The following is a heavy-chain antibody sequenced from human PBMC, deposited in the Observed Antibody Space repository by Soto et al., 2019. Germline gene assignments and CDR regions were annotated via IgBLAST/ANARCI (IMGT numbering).Heavy chain of an antibody. Sequence: QVQPVQSGAEVKKPGSSVKVSCKTSGGTFSRYTISWVRQAPGQGLEWMGGIIPMFGTANYAQKFQGRVTITADESTRTAYMELSSLRSEDTAVYYCAREADYDSSGYYYFYWGQGTLVTVST. CDR2: IIPMFGTA. V-gene: IGHV1-69*01. J-gene: IGHJ4*02. CDR3: AREADYDSSGYYYFY. CDR1: GGTFSRYT. D-gene: IGHD3-22*01.